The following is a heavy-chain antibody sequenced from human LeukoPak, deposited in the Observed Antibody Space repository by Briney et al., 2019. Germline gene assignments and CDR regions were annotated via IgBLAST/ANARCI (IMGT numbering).Heavy chain of an antibody. CDR2: IRSTANGYAT. CDR1: GLTFSGSA. D-gene: IGHD3-10*01. Sequence: GGSLRLSCAASGLTFSGSALHWVRQASGKGLEWVGRIRSTANGYATAYAASVKGRFTISRDDSKNTAYLQVDSLKTEDTAVYYCTGNYYGSGSYADFDYWGQGTLVTVSS. CDR3: TGNYYGSGSYADFDY. V-gene: IGHV3-73*01. J-gene: IGHJ4*02.